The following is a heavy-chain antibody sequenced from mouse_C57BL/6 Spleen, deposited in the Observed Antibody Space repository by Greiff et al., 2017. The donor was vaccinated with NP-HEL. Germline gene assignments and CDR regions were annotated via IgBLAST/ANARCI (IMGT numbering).Heavy chain of an antibody. CDR2: IRSKSNNYAT. CDR3: VRHQSAMDY. V-gene: IGHV10-1*01. Sequence: EVQLQESGGGLVQPKGSLKLSCAASGFSFNTYAMNWVRQAPGKGLEWVARIRSKSNNYATYYAVSVKDRFTISRDDSESMLYLQMNNLKAEDTAMYYCVRHQSAMDYWGQGTSVTVSS. J-gene: IGHJ4*01. CDR1: GFSFNTYA.